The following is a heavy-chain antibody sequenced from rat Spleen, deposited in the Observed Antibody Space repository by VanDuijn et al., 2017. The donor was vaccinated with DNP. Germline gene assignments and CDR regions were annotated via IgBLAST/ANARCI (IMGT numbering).Heavy chain of an antibody. V-gene: IGHV2-27*01. J-gene: IGHJ2*01. CDR3: TRQLDY. Sequence: QVQLKESGPGLVQPSQTLSLTCTVSGFSLTNYHVNWVRQPPGKGLEWMGRIQSGGNTDYNSALKSRLSISRDTSKSQVFLKMNSLQTEDTAIYFCTRQLDYWGQGVMVTVSS. CDR1: GFSLTNYH. CDR2: IQSGGNT. D-gene: IGHD1-10*01.